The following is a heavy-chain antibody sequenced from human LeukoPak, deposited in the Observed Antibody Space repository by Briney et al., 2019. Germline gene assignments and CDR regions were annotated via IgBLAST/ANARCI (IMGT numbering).Heavy chain of an antibody. CDR3: AREMAQLDPPEYYFDY. J-gene: IGHJ4*02. V-gene: IGHV1-18*01. CDR1: GYTFTSYG. Sequence: GAPVKVSCKASGYTFTSYGISWVRQAPGQGLEWMGWISAYNGNTNYAQKLQGRVTMTTDTSTSTAYMELRSLRSDDTAVYYCAREMAQLDPPEYYFDYWGQGTLVTVPS. D-gene: IGHD1-1*01. CDR2: ISAYNGNT.